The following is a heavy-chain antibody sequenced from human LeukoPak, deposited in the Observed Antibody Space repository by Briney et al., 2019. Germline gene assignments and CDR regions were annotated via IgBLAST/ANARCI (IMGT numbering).Heavy chain of an antibody. CDR2: ISWNSGSI. D-gene: IGHD2-2*01. CDR1: GFTFDDYA. J-gene: IGHJ4*02. Sequence: GGSLRLSCAASGFTFDDYAMHWVRQAPGKGLEWASGISWNSGSIGYADSVKGRFTISRDNAKNSLYLQMNSLRAEDTALYYCAKEGRPAAPFFDYWGQGTLVTVSS. V-gene: IGHV3-9*01. CDR3: AKEGRPAAPFFDY.